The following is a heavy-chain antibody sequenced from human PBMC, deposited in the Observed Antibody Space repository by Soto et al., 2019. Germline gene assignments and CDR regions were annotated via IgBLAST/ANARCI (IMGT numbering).Heavy chain of an antibody. CDR2: IIPIFGTA. CDR1: GGTFSSYA. J-gene: IGHJ6*02. V-gene: IGHV1-69*12. D-gene: IGHD4-17*01. CDR3: ARQRRRGDYGGDKEYGMDV. Sequence: QVQLVQSGAEVKKPGSSVKVSCKASGGTFSSYAISWVRQAPGQGLEWMGGIIPIFGTANYAQKFQGRVTSTADESAGTAYMELRSLRSEDTAVYYCARQRRRGDYGGDKEYGMDVWGQGTTVTVSS.